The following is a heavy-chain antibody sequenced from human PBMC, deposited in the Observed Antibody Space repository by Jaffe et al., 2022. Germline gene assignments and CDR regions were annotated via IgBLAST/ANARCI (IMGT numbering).Heavy chain of an antibody. D-gene: IGHD3-22*01. CDR1: GGTFSSYA. V-gene: IGHV1-69*05. CDR3: ASLGMMYYYDSRGAFDI. Sequence: QVQLVQSGAEVKKPGSSVKVSCKASGGTFSSYAISWVRQAPGQGLEWMGGIIPIFGTANYAQKFQGRVTITTDESTSTAYMELSSLRSEDTAVYYCASLGMMYYYDSRGAFDIWGQGTMVTVSS. J-gene: IGHJ3*02. CDR2: IIPIFGTA.